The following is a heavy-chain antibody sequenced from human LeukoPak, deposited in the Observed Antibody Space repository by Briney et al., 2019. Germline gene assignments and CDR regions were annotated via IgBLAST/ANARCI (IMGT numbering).Heavy chain of an antibody. CDR3: ARHLGSSSWYLFDY. CDR1: GGSIGFFY. CDR2: AYYSGST. D-gene: IGHD6-13*01. V-gene: IGHV4-59*08. Sequence: SETLSLTCTVSGGSIGFFYWSWIRQPPGKTLEWIGYAYYSGSTTYNPSLKSRLTMSVDTSKNQFSLRLSSVTAADTAVYYCARHLGSSSWYLFDYWGQGKLVTVSS. J-gene: IGHJ4*02.